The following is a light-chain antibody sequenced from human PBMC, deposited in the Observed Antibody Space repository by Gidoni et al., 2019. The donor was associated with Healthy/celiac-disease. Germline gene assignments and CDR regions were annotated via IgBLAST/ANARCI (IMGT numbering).Light chain of an antibody. J-gene: IGKJ1*01. CDR1: QSVSSSY. CDR3: QQYGSHGT. Sequence: IVLTQSPGTLSLSPGERATLSCRASQSVSSSYLAWYQQKPGQAPRLLIYGASSRATGIPDRFSGSGSGKDFTLTISRLEPEDFAVYYCQQYGSHGTFGQGTKVEIK. V-gene: IGKV3-20*01. CDR2: GAS.